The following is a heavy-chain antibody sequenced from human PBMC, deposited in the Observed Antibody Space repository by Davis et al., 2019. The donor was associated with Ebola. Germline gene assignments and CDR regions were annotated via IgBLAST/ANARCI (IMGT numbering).Heavy chain of an antibody. CDR2: IKPDGSVK. V-gene: IGHV3-7*03. J-gene: IGHJ6*03. CDR3: ATFNWYYMDV. Sequence: GESLKISCAASGFTFSSYWMSWVRQAPGKGLEWVANIKPDGSVKGYVDSLRGRFTISRDNAKNSLFLQMNSLRAEDTAVYFCATFNWYYMDVWGKGTRVTVSS. CDR1: GFTFSSYW. D-gene: IGHD5-24*01.